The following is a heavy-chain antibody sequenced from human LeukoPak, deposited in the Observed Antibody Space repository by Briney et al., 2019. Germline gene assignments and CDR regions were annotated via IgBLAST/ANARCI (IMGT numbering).Heavy chain of an antibody. Sequence: GASLRLSCAASGFTFSNYAMSWVRQAPGKGLEWVSAVSGRDTSTYYTDSVKGRFTISRDNSKNTLYLQMNSLSAEDTAIYYCAKWGDYDVLSGYYDSDYWGQGTLVTVSS. D-gene: IGHD3-9*01. J-gene: IGHJ4*02. CDR3: AKWGDYDVLSGYYDSDY. V-gene: IGHV3-23*01. CDR2: VSGRDTST. CDR1: GFTFSNYA.